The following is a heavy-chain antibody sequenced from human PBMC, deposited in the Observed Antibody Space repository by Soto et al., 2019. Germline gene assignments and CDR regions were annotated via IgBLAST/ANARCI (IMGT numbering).Heavy chain of an antibody. CDR1: GFTFSTYW. V-gene: IGHV3-7*01. Sequence: EVQLVESGGGLVQPGGSLRLSCAASGFTFSTYWMSWVRQAPGKGLEWVANIKQDGSEKYYVDSVKGRFTISRDNAQNSLYLQMNSLRAGDTAVYFCATGLGRYWGQGTLVTVPS. J-gene: IGHJ4*02. CDR2: IKQDGSEK. D-gene: IGHD6-19*01. CDR3: ATGLGRY.